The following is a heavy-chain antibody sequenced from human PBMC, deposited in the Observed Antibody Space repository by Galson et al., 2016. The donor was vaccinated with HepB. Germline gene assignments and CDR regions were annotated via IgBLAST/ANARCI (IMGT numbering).Heavy chain of an antibody. J-gene: IGHJ5*02. Sequence: SLRLSCAASGFTFSSYAMHWVRQAPGKGLEWLAVIPYDGSYKHYADSVKGRFTISRDYSRNTLFLQMNSLRADDSAMYYCARLSNWFDPWGQGTLVTVSS. CDR2: IPYDGSYK. V-gene: IGHV3-30-3*01. CDR1: GFTFSSYA. CDR3: ARLSNWFDP.